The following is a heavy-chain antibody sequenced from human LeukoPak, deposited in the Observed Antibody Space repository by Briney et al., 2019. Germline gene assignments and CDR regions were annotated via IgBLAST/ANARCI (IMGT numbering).Heavy chain of an antibody. CDR1: GGTFSSYA. J-gene: IGHJ4*02. CDR3: ARGSAVRGVIITSGFDY. Sequence: SVKVSCKASGGTFSSYAISWVRQAPGQGLEWMGRIIPIFGTANYAQKFQGRVTITADKSTSTAYMELSSLRSEDTAVYYCARGSAVRGVIITSGFDYWGQGTLVTVSS. CDR2: IIPIFGTA. D-gene: IGHD3-10*01. V-gene: IGHV1-69*06.